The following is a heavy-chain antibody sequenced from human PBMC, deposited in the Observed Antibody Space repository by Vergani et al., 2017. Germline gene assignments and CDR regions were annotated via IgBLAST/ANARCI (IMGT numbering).Heavy chain of an antibody. J-gene: IGHJ5*02. V-gene: IGHV4-59*01. Sequence: QVQLQESGPGLVKPSETLSLTCTVSGGSITNNFWSWIRRPPGKGLEWIGYIHHSGATNFKSSLRSRVSISIDTSKSSFSLRLSSVTTADTAMYYCARVVLRITMVRGAMKFDPWGQGTLVTVSS. CDR2: IHHSGAT. D-gene: IGHD3-10*01. CDR1: GGSITNNF. CDR3: ARVVLRITMVRGAMKFDP.